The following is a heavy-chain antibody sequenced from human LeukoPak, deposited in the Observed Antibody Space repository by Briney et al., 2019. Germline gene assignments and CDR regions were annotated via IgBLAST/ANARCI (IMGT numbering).Heavy chain of an antibody. D-gene: IGHD2-15*01. CDR1: GFTFSSYA. J-gene: IGHJ4*02. V-gene: IGHV3-23*01. Sequence: GGSLRLSCAASGFTFSSYAMSWVRQAPGKGLEWVSAISGSGGSTYYADSVKGRFTISRDNSKNTLYLQMSSLRAEDTAEYYCARDCSGGSCYSDHWGQGTLVTVSS. CDR3: ARDCSGGSCYSDH. CDR2: ISGSGGST.